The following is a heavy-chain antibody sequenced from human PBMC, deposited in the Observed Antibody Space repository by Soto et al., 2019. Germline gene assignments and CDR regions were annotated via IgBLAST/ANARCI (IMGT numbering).Heavy chain of an antibody. V-gene: IGHV4-34*01. CDR3: ARSRDYGDYRNHNWFDP. CDR2: INHSGST. J-gene: IGHJ5*02. D-gene: IGHD4-17*01. CDR1: GGSFSGYY. Sequence: SETLSLTCAVYGGSFSGYYWSWIRQPPGKGLEWIGEINHSGSTNYNPSLKSRVTISVDTSKNQFSLKLSSVTAADTAVYYCARSRDYGDYRNHNWFDPWGQGTLVTVS.